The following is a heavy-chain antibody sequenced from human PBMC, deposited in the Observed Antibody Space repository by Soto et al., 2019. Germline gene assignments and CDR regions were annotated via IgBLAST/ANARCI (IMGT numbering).Heavy chain of an antibody. V-gene: IGHV3-30-3*01. J-gene: IGHJ4*02. Sequence: PGGSLRLSCAASGFTFSSYAMHWVRQAPGKGLEWVAVTSYDGSNKYYADSVKGRFTISRDNSKNTLYLQMSSLRSEDTAVYYCARDDFWSGYSLHWGQGTLVTVSS. CDR2: TSYDGSNK. CDR3: ARDDFWSGYSLH. CDR1: GFTFSSYA. D-gene: IGHD3-3*01.